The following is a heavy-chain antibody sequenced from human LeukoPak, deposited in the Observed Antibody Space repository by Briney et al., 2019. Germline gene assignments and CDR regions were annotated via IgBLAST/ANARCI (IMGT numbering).Heavy chain of an antibody. Sequence: PGGSLRLSCTASGFTFGDCAMSWVRQAPGKGLEWVGFIRSKAYGGTTEYAASVKGRFTISRDDSKSIAYLQMNSLKTEDTAVYYCTRDRRRYFDYWGQGTLVTVSS. V-gene: IGHV3-49*04. CDR2: IRSKAYGGTT. CDR1: GFTFGDCA. J-gene: IGHJ4*02. CDR3: TRDRRRYFDY.